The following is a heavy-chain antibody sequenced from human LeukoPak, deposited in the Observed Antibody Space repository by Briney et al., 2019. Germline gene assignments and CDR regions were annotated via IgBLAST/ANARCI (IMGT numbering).Heavy chain of an antibody. CDR2: IWDDGNNK. Sequence: GGSLRLSCAASGFSFSNDGMHWVRQAPGKRLEWVAVIWDDGNNKRYANSVNGRFTISRDNSENTLYLQMNGLTAEDTAMYYCARDSYQDYYGRFDPWGQGTLVIVSS. CDR3: ARDSYQDYYGRFDP. J-gene: IGHJ5*02. CDR1: GFSFSNDG. D-gene: IGHD3-10*01. V-gene: IGHV3-33*01.